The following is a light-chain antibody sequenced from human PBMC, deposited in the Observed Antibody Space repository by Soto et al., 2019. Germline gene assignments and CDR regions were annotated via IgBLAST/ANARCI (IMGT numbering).Light chain of an antibody. CDR3: AAWDDTSSFV. CDR1: SSNIGAGYD. V-gene: IGLV1-40*01. J-gene: IGLJ1*01. Sequence: QSVLTQPPSVSGAPGQRVTISCTGSSSNIGAGYDVHWYQHLPGTAPRLLIYTNDQRPSGVPDRFSGSKSGTSASLAISGLQSEDEADYYCAAWDDTSSFVFGTGTKVTVL. CDR2: TND.